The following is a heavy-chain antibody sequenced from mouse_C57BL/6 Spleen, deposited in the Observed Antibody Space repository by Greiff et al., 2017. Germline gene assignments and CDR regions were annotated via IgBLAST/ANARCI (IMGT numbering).Heavy chain of an antibody. Sequence: QVQLQQPGAELVKPGASVKMSCKASGYTFTSYWITWVKQRPGQGLEWIGDIYPGSGSTIYNEKFKSKATLTVDTSSSTAYMQLSSLTSEDSAVYYCARRAVVATDWFAYWGQGTLVTVSA. CDR2: IYPGSGST. CDR1: GYTFTSYW. J-gene: IGHJ3*01. D-gene: IGHD1-1*01. CDR3: ARRAVVATDWFAY. V-gene: IGHV1-55*01.